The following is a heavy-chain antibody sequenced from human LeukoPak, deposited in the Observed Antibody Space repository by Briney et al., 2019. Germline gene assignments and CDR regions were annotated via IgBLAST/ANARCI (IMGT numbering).Heavy chain of an antibody. CDR3: ARVLISSYSSFDI. D-gene: IGHD2-21*01. V-gene: IGHV4-59*01. CDR2: IYYSGST. J-gene: IGHJ3*02. CDR1: GASISSYY. Sequence: SETLSLTCTVSGASISSYYWSWIRQPSGKGLEWIGYIYYSGSTNYNPSLKSRVTISVDTSKNHFSLKLSSVTAADTAVYYCARVLISSYSSFDIWGQGTMVTVSS.